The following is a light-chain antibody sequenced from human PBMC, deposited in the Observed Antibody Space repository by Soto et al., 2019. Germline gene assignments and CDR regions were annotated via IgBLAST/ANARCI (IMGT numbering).Light chain of an antibody. CDR2: LGS. V-gene: IGKV2-28*01. CDR3: MQTLQPPPT. Sequence: VLTQSPLSLPVTPGEPASISCRSIQSLLHPKGYASLDWYLQKPGQSPQLLIYLGSSRAAVVPAMSSGSGAGTYFTMKISRVEDDDVGVYYCMQTLQPPPTFGQGTTVEIK. CDR1: QSLLHPKGYAS. J-gene: IGKJ1*01.